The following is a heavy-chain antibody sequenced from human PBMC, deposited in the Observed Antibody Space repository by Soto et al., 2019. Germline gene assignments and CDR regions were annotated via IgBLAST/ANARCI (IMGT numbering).Heavy chain of an antibody. J-gene: IGHJ4*02. CDR3: ARIMGYYGSSYFDY. CDR2: IDWDDDK. Sequence: ESGPTLVNPTQTLTLTCTSSGFSLSTSGMCVSWIRQPPGKALEWLALIDWDDDKYYSTSLKTRLTISKDTSKNQVVLTMTNMDPVDTATYYCARIMGYYGSSYFDYWGQGTLVTVSS. V-gene: IGHV2-70*01. CDR1: GFSLSTSGMC. D-gene: IGHD3-10*01.